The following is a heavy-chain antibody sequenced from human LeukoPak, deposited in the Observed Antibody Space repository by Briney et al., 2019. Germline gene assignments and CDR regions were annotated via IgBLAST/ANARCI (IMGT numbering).Heavy chain of an antibody. CDR1: RYSFTGYY. CDR2: INPNSGAT. J-gene: IGHJ4*02. CDR3: ARDQNYYDTTSYYGIDY. V-gene: IGHV1-2*02. Sequence: ASVTVSCKASRYSFTGYYIHWVRQAPGQGLEWMGWINPNSGATNYAQKFQDRVTMTRDTSISTAYMVLSRLRSDDTALYYCARDQNYYDTTSYYGIDYWGQGTLVTVSS. D-gene: IGHD3-22*01.